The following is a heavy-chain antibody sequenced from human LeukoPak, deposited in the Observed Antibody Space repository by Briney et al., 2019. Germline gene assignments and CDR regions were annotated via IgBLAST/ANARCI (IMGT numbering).Heavy chain of an antibody. V-gene: IGHV3-53*01. CDR2: IFGADTT. Sequence: PGGSLRLSCAATDFIVSDSHMSWVRQAPGRGLEWVSVIFGADTTFYADSVKGRFTISRDNLQNTVNLQVNSLRDDDTAVYYCARGGEILDYWGQGTQVTVSS. J-gene: IGHJ4*02. CDR3: ARGGEILDY. CDR1: DFIVSDSH. D-gene: IGHD3-16*01.